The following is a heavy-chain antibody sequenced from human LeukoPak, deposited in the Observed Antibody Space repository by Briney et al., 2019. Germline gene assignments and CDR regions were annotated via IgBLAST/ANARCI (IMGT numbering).Heavy chain of an antibody. Sequence: ASVKVSCKASGYTFTGYYIHWERQAPGQGLEWMGWINPNTGDTNFAQKFQGRVAMTRDTSLSTAYMDLSRLTSDDTAVYYCARDWPGISLHFDLWGRGTLITVSS. CDR3: ARDWPGISLHFDL. V-gene: IGHV1-2*02. CDR1: GYTFTGYY. CDR2: INPNTGDT. J-gene: IGHJ2*01. D-gene: IGHD2-15*01.